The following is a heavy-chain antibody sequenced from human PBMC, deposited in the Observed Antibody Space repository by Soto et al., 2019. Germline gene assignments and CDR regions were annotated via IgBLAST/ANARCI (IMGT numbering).Heavy chain of an antibody. Sequence: EVQLLESGGGLVQPGGSLRLSCAASGFTFSSYAMSWVRQAPGKGLEWVSAISGSGGSTYYADSVKGRFTISRDNSKNTLYLQMNSLRAEDTAVYYCAKDGGDIVVVVGATRLDFDCWGQGTLVTVCS. CDR3: AKDGGDIVVVVGATRLDFDC. CDR2: ISGSGGST. CDR1: GFTFSSYA. V-gene: IGHV3-23*01. D-gene: IGHD2-15*01. J-gene: IGHJ4*02.